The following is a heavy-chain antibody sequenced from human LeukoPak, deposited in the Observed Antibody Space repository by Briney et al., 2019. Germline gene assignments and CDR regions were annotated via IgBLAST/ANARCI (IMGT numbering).Heavy chain of an antibody. CDR2: ISYSGST. D-gene: IGHD3-22*01. CDR1: GGSVSSYH. V-gene: IGHV4-59*02. CDR3: ARGPYDSSRD. J-gene: IGHJ4*02. Sequence: SETLSLTCTVSGGSVSSYHWGWIRQPPGKGLEWIGHISYSGSTNYNPSLKSRVTISVDTSKNQFSLKLSSVTAADTAVYYCARGPYDSSRDWGQGTLVTVSS.